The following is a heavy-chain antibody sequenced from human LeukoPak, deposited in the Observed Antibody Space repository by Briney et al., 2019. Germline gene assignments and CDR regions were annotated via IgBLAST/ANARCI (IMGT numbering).Heavy chain of an antibody. D-gene: IGHD1-26*01. Sequence: GRSLRLSCAASGFSFSTYGMHWVRQAPGKGLEWVAFIWYEGSNKYHADSVKGRFTISRDNSKNTLYLQMNSLRVEDTAVYYCAKDGGTYSLDYWGQGTLVTVSS. CDR2: IWYEGSNK. J-gene: IGHJ4*02. V-gene: IGHV3-30*02. CDR3: AKDGGTYSLDY. CDR1: GFSFSTYG.